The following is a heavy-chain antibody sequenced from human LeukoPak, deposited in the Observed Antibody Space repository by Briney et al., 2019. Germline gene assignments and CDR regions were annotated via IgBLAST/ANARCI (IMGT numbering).Heavy chain of an antibody. V-gene: IGHV4-30-2*01. CDR3: ARRSDSGSDDGEDYFDY. J-gene: IGHJ4*02. D-gene: IGHD1-26*01. Sequence: PSETLSLTCAVSGGSISSGGYSWSWIRQPPGKGLEWIGYIYHSGNTYYNPSLKIRVTISVDGSKNQFSLKLTSVTAADTAVYYCARRSDSGSDDGEDYFDYWGQGTLVTVSS. CDR2: IYHSGNT. CDR1: GGSISSGGYS.